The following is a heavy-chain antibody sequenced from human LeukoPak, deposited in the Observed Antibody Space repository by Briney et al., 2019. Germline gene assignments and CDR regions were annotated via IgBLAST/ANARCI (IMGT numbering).Heavy chain of an antibody. V-gene: IGHV1-2*02. CDR3: ATDGSNIPY. J-gene: IGHJ4*02. CDR1: GYTFTSYA. CDR2: INPNSGGT. Sequence: ASVKVSCKASGYTFTSYAMNWVRQAPGQGLEWMGWINPNSGGTNYAQKFQGRVSMTRDTSISTAYMELSRLRSDDTAVYYCATDGSNIPYWGQGTLVTVSS. D-gene: IGHD5-24*01.